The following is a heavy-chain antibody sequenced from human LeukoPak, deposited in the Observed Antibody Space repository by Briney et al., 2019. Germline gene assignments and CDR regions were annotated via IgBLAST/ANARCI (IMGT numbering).Heavy chain of an antibody. CDR3: ARSLSARYYYYYYGMDV. D-gene: IGHD3-3*01. J-gene: IGHJ6*02. V-gene: IGHV4-34*01. Sequence: SETLSLTCVVYGGSFSGYYWSWIRQPPGKGLKWTGEINHSGSTNYNPSLKSRVTISVDTSKNQFSLKLSSVTAADTAVYYCARSLSARYYYYYYGMDVWGQGTTVTVSS. CDR1: GGSFSGYY. CDR2: INHSGST.